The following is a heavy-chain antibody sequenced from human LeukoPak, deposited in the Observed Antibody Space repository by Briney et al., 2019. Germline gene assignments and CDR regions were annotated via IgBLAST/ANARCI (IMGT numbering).Heavy chain of an antibody. CDR3: ATLGYSYGLGGYMDV. Sequence: GGSLRLSCAASGFTFSSYSMNGVRQAPGEGVEGVSSISSSSSDIYYADSVKGRFTTSRNHATNSLYLQMNSLRAEDTAVYYCATLGYSYGLGGYMDVWGKGTTVTVSS. CDR1: GFTFSSYS. CDR2: ISSSSSDI. J-gene: IGHJ6*03. V-gene: IGHV3-21*01. D-gene: IGHD5-18*01.